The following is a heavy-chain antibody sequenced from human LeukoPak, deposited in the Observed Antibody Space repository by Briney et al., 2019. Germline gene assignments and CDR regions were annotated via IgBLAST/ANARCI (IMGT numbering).Heavy chain of an antibody. D-gene: IGHD6-19*01. CDR3: ARGYQQWLDTSFDY. V-gene: IGHV7-4-1*02. Sequence: GASVKVSCKASGYTFTSYAMNWVRQAPGQGLEWMGWINTNTGNPTYAQGFTGRFVFSLDTSVSTAYLQISSLKAEDTAVYYCARGYQQWLDTSFDYWGQGTLVTVSS. J-gene: IGHJ4*02. CDR1: GYTFTSYA. CDR2: INTNTGNP.